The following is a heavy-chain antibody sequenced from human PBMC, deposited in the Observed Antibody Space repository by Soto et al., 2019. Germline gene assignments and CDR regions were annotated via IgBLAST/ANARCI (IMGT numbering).Heavy chain of an antibody. CDR2: IYHSGNT. CDR1: GGSISSGGYY. V-gene: IGHV4-31*03. CDR3: ASVPYTTSPRSYYYYYYMDV. J-gene: IGHJ6*03. Sequence: QVQLQESGPGLVKPSQTLSLTCNVSGGSISSGGYYWSWIRQHPGKGLEWIGYIYHSGNTFYNPSLQSRVTISVDTSKNQFSLRLSSVTAADTAVYYCASVPYTTSPRSYYYYYYMDVWGKGTTVTVSS. D-gene: IGHD3-16*01.